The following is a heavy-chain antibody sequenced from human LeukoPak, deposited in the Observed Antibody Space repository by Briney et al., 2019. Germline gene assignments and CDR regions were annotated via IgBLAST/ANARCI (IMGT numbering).Heavy chain of an antibody. J-gene: IGHJ4*02. CDR3: ARDYYDSSGYYSFDY. CDR2: ISAGNGNT. CDR1: GYTFTSYA. D-gene: IGHD3-22*01. Sequence: GASVKVSCKASGYTFTSYAMHWVRQAPGQRLEWMGWISAGNGNTKYSQKFQGRVTITRDTSASTAYMELSSLRSEDTAVYYCARDYYDSSGYYSFDYWGQGTLVTVSS. V-gene: IGHV1-3*01.